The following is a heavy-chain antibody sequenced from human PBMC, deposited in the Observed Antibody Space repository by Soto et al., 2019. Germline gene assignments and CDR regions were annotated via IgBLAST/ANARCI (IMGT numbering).Heavy chain of an antibody. Sequence: QDQLVQSGVEVKKPGASVKVSCKASGYSFTNYGITWVRQAPGQGFEWMGWISAYNGYTNYAQKFQGRVTLTTDASTSTAYLELRSLRSDDTAVYYCARDRGVAPPVAGNTHYYYYMDVWGKGTTVTVSS. V-gene: IGHV1-18*01. D-gene: IGHD6-19*01. CDR2: ISAYNGYT. J-gene: IGHJ6*03. CDR3: ARDRGVAPPVAGNTHYYYYMDV. CDR1: GYSFTNYG.